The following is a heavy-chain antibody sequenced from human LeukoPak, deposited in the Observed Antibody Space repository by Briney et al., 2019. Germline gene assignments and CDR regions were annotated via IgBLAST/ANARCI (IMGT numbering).Heavy chain of an antibody. V-gene: IGHV1-2*04. J-gene: IGHJ4*02. CDR1: GYTFTSYA. D-gene: IGHD6-13*01. CDR2: INPNSGGT. CDR3: ARAPRIAAASFDY. Sequence: ASVKVSCKASGYTFTSYAMNWVRQAPGQGLEWMGWINPNSGGTNYAQKFQGWVTMTRDTSISTAYMELSRLRSDDTAVYYCARAPRIAAASFDYWGQGTLVTVSS.